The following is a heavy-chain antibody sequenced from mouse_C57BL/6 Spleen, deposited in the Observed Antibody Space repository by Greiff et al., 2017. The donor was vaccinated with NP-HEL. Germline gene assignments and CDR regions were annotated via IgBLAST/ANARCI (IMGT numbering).Heavy chain of an antibody. CDR3: ASYYSNYDYAMDY. CDR1: GYTFTSYW. Sequence: QVTLKVSGAELAKPGASVKLSCKASGYTFTSYWMHWVKQRPGQGLEWIGYINPSSGYTKYNQKFKDKATLTADKSSSTAYMQLSSLTYEDSAVYYCASYYSNYDYAMDYWGQGTSVTVSS. J-gene: IGHJ4*01. V-gene: IGHV1-7*01. CDR2: INPSSGYT. D-gene: IGHD2-5*01.